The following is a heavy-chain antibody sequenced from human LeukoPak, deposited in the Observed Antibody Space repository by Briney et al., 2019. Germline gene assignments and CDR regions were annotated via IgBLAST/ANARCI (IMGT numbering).Heavy chain of an antibody. Sequence: SQTLSLTCTVSGGSISSGSYYWSWIRQPAGKGLEWIGRIYTSGSTNYNPSLKSRVTISVVTSKNQFSLKLSSVTAADTAVYYCARDGYYYYGMDVWGQGTTVTVSS. J-gene: IGHJ6*02. V-gene: IGHV4-61*02. CDR1: GGSISSGSYY. CDR2: IYTSGST. CDR3: ARDGYYYYGMDV.